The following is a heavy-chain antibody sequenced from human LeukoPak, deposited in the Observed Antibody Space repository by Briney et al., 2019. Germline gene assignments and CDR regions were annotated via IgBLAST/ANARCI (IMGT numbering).Heavy chain of an antibody. V-gene: IGHV3-11*01. Sequence: KAGGSLRLSCAASGFTFSDYYMSWIRQAPGKGLEWVSYISSSGSTIYYADSVKGRFTISRDNSKNTLYLQMNSLRAEDTAVYYCAKNGYYDILTGYSHLHYMDVWGKGTTVTISS. CDR1: GFTFSDYY. CDR2: ISSSGSTI. CDR3: AKNGYYDILTGYSHLHYMDV. D-gene: IGHD3-9*01. J-gene: IGHJ6*03.